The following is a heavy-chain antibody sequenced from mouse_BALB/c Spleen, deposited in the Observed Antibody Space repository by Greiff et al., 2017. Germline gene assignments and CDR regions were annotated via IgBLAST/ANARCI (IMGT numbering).Heavy chain of an antibody. Sequence: EVKLVESGGGLVKPGGSLKLSCAASGFTFSDYYMYWVRQTPEKRLEWVATISDGGSYTYYPDSVKGRFTISRDNAKNNLYLQMSSLKSEDTAMYYCARDRDGYSYYAMDYWGQGTSVTVSS. J-gene: IGHJ4*01. D-gene: IGHD2-3*01. CDR2: ISDGGSYT. CDR3: ARDRDGYSYYAMDY. CDR1: GFTFSDYY. V-gene: IGHV5-4*02.